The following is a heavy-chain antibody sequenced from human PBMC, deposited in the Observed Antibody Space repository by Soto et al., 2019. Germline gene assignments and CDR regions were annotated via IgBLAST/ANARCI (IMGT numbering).Heavy chain of an antibody. CDR2: VSYDGTDK. CDR3: AKSGQLPPNYYYGMDV. D-gene: IGHD2-15*01. Sequence: GGSLRLSCAASGFTFSNYGMHWVRQAPGKGLEWVAVVSYDGTDKYYGDSVKGRFTISRDNSENALYLQVNSLRAEDTAVYYCAKSGQLPPNYYYGMDVWGQGTTVTVSS. J-gene: IGHJ6*02. V-gene: IGHV3-30*18. CDR1: GFTFSNYG.